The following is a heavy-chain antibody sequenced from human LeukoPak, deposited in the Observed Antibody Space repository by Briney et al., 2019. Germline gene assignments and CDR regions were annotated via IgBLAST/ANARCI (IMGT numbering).Heavy chain of an antibody. Sequence: HSGGSLRLSCAASGLTFSTYAMSWVRQAPGKGLEWVSAISSSGGSTYYADSVKGRFTISRDNSKSTLYLQLNSLRAEDTALYYCAKALVATTGYFQHWGQGTLVTVPS. CDR1: GLTFSTYA. CDR3: AKALVATTGYFQH. CDR2: ISSSGGST. D-gene: IGHD5-12*01. J-gene: IGHJ1*01. V-gene: IGHV3-23*01.